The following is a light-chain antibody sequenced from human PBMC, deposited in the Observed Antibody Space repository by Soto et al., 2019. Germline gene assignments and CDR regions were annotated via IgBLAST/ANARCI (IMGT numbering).Light chain of an antibody. Sequence: ENVLTQSPGTLSLSPGERATLSCRASQSVDSSYLAWYQQKPGQAPRLLIYGTSSRATGIPDRFSGSGSGTDFTLTINRLVPEDFAVYYCQQYGSSLYTFGQGTKLEIK. CDR1: QSVDSSY. CDR3: QQYGSSLYT. V-gene: IGKV3-20*01. J-gene: IGKJ2*01. CDR2: GTS.